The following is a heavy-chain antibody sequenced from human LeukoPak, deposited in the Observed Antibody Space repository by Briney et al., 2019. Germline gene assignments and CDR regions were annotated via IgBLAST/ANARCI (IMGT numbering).Heavy chain of an antibody. CDR3: TLYNY. V-gene: IGHV1-3*03. J-gene: IGHJ4*02. CDR2: INPGNGDT. D-gene: IGHD2-2*02. Sequence: GASVKVSCKTSGYSFTSQDMHWVRQAPGQSLEWMGCINPGNGDTKYSQEFQGRGTITRDTSATTAYMELSSLRSDDRAVYYCTLYNYWGQGTLVTGSS. CDR1: GYSFTSQD.